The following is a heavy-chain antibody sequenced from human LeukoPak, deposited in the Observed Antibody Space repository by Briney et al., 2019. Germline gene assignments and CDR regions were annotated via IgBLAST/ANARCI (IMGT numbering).Heavy chain of an antibody. CDR1: RFTFDDYA. Sequence: GGSLRLSCAASRFTFDDYAMRWVRQAPGKGLEWVSVITWNSGTIAYADSVKGRFTISRDNAKNSLYLQMNNLRVEDMALYYCVKDRYSSSSGNFDYWGQGTLVTVSS. J-gene: IGHJ4*02. CDR3: VKDRYSSSSGNFDY. D-gene: IGHD6-6*01. V-gene: IGHV3-9*03. CDR2: ITWNSGTI.